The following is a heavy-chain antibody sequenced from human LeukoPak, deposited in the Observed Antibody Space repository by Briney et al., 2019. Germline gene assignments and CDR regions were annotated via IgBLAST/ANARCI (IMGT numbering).Heavy chain of an antibody. D-gene: IGHD3-3*01. CDR1: GFTFSSYA. Sequence: GGSLRLSRAASGFTFSSYAMSWVRQAPGKGLEWVSAISGSGGSTYYADSVKGRFTISRDNSKNTLYLQMNSLRAEDTAVYYCAKTMSGFLEWLEYYYYMDVRGKGTTVTVSS. V-gene: IGHV3-23*01. CDR2: ISGSGGST. J-gene: IGHJ6*03. CDR3: AKTMSGFLEWLEYYYYMDV.